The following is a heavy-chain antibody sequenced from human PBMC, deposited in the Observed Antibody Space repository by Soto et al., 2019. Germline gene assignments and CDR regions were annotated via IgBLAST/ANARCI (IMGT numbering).Heavy chain of an antibody. Sequence: EVQLVESGGGLVKPGGSLRLSCAASGFTFSNAWMSWVRQAPGKGLEWVGRIKSKTDGGTTDYAAPVKGRFTISRDDSKNTLYLQMNSLKTEDTAVYYCTTGPVVPAAYYYYYYYMDVWRKGTTVTVSS. CDR3: TTGPVVPAAYYYYYYYMDV. D-gene: IGHD2-2*01. V-gene: IGHV3-15*01. CDR2: IKSKTDGGTT. J-gene: IGHJ6*03. CDR1: GFTFSNAW.